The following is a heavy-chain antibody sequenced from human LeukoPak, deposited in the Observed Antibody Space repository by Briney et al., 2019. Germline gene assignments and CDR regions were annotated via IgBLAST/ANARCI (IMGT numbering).Heavy chain of an antibody. V-gene: IGHV1-69*06. CDR1: GGTFSSYA. Sequence: ASVKVSCEASGGTFSSYAISWVRQAPGQGLEWMGGIIPIFGTANYAQKFQGRVTITADKSTSTAYMELSSLRSEDTAVYYCARGYYDILTGYLISFDYWGQGTLVTVSS. J-gene: IGHJ4*02. D-gene: IGHD3-9*01. CDR3: ARGYYDILTGYLISFDY. CDR2: IIPIFGTA.